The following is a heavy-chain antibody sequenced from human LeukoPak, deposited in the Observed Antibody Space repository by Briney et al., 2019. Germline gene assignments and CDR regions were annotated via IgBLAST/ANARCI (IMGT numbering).Heavy chain of an antibody. CDR1: GGSISSSSYY. J-gene: IGHJ4*02. V-gene: IGHV4-39*01. CDR3: ARQGAGEVVVVPAAMLNFDY. Sequence: SETLSLTCTVSGGSISSSSYYWGWIRQPPGKGLEWFGSIYYSGSTYYIPSLKSRVTISVDTSKNQFSLKLSSVTAADTAVYYCARQGAGEVVVVPAAMLNFDYWGQGTLVTVSS. D-gene: IGHD2-2*01. CDR2: IYYSGST.